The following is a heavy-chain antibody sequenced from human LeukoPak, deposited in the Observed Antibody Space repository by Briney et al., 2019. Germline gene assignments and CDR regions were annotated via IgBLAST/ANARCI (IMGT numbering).Heavy chain of an antibody. V-gene: IGHV3-9*01. Sequence: GGSLRLSCAASGFTFDDYAMYWVRQAPGKGPEWVSGISWNSGSICYADSVKGRITISRDNAKNSLYLQMNSLRAEDTALYYCAKGRGGWHDYFDYWGQGTLVTVSS. D-gene: IGHD6-19*01. CDR1: GFTFDDYA. CDR3: AKGRGGWHDYFDY. J-gene: IGHJ4*02. CDR2: ISWNSGSI.